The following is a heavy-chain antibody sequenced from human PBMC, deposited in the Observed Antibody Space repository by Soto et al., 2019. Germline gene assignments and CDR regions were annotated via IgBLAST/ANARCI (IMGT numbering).Heavy chain of an antibody. Sequence: QVQLVESGGGVVQPGRSLRLSCAASGFTFSSYAMHWVRQAPGKGLEWVAVISYDGSNKYYADSVKGRFTISRDNSKNTRYLQMNSLRAEDTAVYYCARDHRYSGSPYFDYWGQGTLVTVSS. CDR2: ISYDGSNK. J-gene: IGHJ4*02. D-gene: IGHD1-26*01. CDR1: GFTFSSYA. V-gene: IGHV3-30-3*01. CDR3: ARDHRYSGSPYFDY.